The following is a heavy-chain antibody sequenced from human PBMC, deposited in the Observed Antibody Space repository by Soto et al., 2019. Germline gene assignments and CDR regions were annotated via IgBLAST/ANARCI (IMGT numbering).Heavy chain of an antibody. V-gene: IGHV3-23*01. Sequence: GGSLRLSCAASGFTFSSYAMSWVRQAPGKGLEWVSAISGSGGSTYYADSVKGRFTISRDNSKNTLYLQMNSLRAEDTAVYYCAKDSRTYYYDSSGRRADYWGQGTLVTVFS. CDR2: ISGSGGST. CDR1: GFTFSSYA. J-gene: IGHJ4*02. CDR3: AKDSRTYYYDSSGRRADY. D-gene: IGHD3-22*01.